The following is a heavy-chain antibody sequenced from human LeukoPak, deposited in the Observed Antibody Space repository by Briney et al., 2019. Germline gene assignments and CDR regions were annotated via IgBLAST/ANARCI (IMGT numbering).Heavy chain of an antibody. V-gene: IGHV4-59*01. J-gene: IGHJ2*01. CDR2: IYSSGST. CDR1: GGSISGYY. Sequence: SETLSLTCSVSGGSISGYYWNWIRQPPGKGLEWIGYIYSSGSTNYNPSLPSRVTISIDTSKNHFSLKLRSLTAADTALYYCARAYYDTSGYPGWYFDLWGRGTLVTVSS. D-gene: IGHD3-22*01. CDR3: ARAYYDTSGYPGWYFDL.